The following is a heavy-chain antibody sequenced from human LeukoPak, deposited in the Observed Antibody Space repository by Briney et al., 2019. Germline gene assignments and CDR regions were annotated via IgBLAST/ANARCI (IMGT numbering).Heavy chain of an antibody. D-gene: IGHD3-10*01. CDR1: GFTFSSYW. CDR3: ARARFPAFDI. V-gene: IGHV3-74*01. CDR2: INGDGSST. J-gene: IGHJ3*02. Sequence: GGSLRLSCAASGFTFSSYWMHWVRQAPGKGLVWVSRINGDGSSTTYADSVKGRFTISRDNAKNTLYVQMNSLRVEDTAVYYCARARFPAFDIWGQGTMVTVSS.